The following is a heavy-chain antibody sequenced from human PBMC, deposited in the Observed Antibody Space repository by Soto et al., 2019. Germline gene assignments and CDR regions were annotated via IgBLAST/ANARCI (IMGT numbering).Heavy chain of an antibody. CDR3: ARGTFTMIVVVTTPMDY. J-gene: IGHJ4*02. V-gene: IGHV1-3*01. D-gene: IGHD3-22*01. CDR2: INAGNGNT. Sequence: ASVKDSCKASGYTFTSYAMHWVRQAPGQRLEWMGWINAGNGNTKYSQKFQGRVTITRDTSASTAYMELSSLRSEDTAVYYCARGTFTMIVVVTTPMDYWGQGTLVTVS. CDR1: GYTFTSYA.